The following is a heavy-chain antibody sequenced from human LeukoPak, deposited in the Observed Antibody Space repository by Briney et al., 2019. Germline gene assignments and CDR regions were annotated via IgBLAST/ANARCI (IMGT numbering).Heavy chain of an antibody. CDR1: GFTFSSCA. J-gene: IGHJ4*02. V-gene: IGHV3-23*01. CDR3: AKELHGSGNYAFDY. Sequence: GGSLRLSCAASGFTFSSCALSWVRQAPGKGLEWVSTVSINGGTTYYADSVKGRFTISRDNSKNTLYLQMNSLRAEDTAVYFCAKELHGSGNYAFDYWGQGTLVTVSS. CDR2: VSINGGTT. D-gene: IGHD3-10*01.